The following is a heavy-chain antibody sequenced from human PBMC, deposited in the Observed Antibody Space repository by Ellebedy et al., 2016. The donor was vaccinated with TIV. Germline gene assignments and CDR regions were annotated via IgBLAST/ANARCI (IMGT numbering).Heavy chain of an antibody. CDR1: GGSISSYY. J-gene: IGHJ4*02. V-gene: IGHV4-59*01. D-gene: IGHD2-15*01. Sequence: SETLSLTCTVSGGSISSYYWSWIRQPPGKGLEWIGYIYYSGSTNYNPSLKSRVTISVDTSKNQFSLKLSSVTAADTAVYYCARGAGGHCSGGSCYDYWGQGTLVTVSS. CDR3: ARGAGGHCSGGSCYDY. CDR2: IYYSGST.